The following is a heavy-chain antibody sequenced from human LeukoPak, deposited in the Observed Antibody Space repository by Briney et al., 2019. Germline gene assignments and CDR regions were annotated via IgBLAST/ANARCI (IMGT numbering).Heavy chain of an antibody. CDR2: IYTSGST. CDR1: GGSFSNYY. V-gene: IGHV4-4*07. CDR3: ARQPPQYYGMDV. D-gene: IGHD1-14*01. J-gene: IGHJ6*02. Sequence: KPSETLSLTCTVSGGSFSNYYWSWIRQPAGKGLEWIGRIYTSGSTNYSPSVKSRVTMSVDTSNNQFSLKLTSVTAADTAVYYCARQPPQYYGMDVWGQGTTVTVSS.